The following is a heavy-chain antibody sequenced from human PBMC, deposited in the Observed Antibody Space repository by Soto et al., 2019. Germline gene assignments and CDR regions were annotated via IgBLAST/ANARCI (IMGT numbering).Heavy chain of an antibody. Sequence: SVKVSCKASGGTFSSYAISWVRQAPGQGXEWMGGIIPIFGTANYAQKFQGRVTITADESTSTAYMELSSLRSEDTAVYYCARGGKYYYGSESYRNYFYCMDVWGQGTTVTVSS. J-gene: IGHJ6*02. V-gene: IGHV1-69*13. CDR1: GGTFSSYA. CDR2: IIPIFGTA. CDR3: ARGGKYYYGSESYRNYFYCMDV. D-gene: IGHD3-10*01.